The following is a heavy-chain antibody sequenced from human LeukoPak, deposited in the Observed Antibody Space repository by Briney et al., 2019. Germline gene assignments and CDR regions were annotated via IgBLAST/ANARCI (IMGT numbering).Heavy chain of an antibody. V-gene: IGHV3-7*03. Sequence: GGSLRLSCAASGFTFSSYWMSWVRQAPGKELEWVANIKQDGSEKYYVDSVKGRFTISRDNAKNSLYLQMNSLRAEDTAVYYCARGGTYSSGWKGDYFDYWGQGTLVTVSS. CDR2: IKQDGSEK. CDR3: ARGGTYSSGWKGDYFDY. J-gene: IGHJ4*02. CDR1: GFTFSSYW. D-gene: IGHD6-19*01.